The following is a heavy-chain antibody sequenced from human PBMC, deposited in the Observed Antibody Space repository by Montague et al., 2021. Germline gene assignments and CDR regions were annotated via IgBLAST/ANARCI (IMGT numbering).Heavy chain of an antibody. CDR1: GFTFDDYA. V-gene: IGHV3-9*01. D-gene: IGHD5-18*01. Sequence: SLRLSCAASGFTFDDYAMHWVQQAPGKGLEWVSGISWNSGNIGYADSVKGRFTISRDNAKNSLYLQMNSLRAEDTALYYCAKDETRGYSYGTPDYWGQGTLVTVSS. CDR3: AKDETRGYSYGTPDY. CDR2: ISWNSGNI. J-gene: IGHJ4*02.